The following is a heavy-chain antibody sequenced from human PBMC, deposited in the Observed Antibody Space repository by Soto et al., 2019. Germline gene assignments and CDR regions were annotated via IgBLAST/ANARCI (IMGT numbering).Heavy chain of an antibody. V-gene: IGHV3-33*01. Sequence: PGGSLRLSCAASGFTFSNYGMHWVRQAPGKGLEWVAIIWYDGSNDYYVDSVKGRFTISRDNSKNTLSLQMNSLRAEDTAVYYCARDRWEFQLFYYGLDVWGHGTTVTVSS. CDR1: GFTFSNYG. CDR3: ARDRWEFQLFYYGLDV. CDR2: IWYDGSND. D-gene: IGHD1-26*01. J-gene: IGHJ6*02.